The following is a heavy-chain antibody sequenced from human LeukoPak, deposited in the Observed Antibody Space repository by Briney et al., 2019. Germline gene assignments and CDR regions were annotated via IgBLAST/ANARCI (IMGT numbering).Heavy chain of an antibody. J-gene: IGHJ4*02. CDR3: AKHALTGSGSYYFDY. D-gene: IGHD1-26*01. CDR2: ISYDGSNK. V-gene: IGHV3-30*18. Sequence: GGSLRLSCAASGFTFSSYGMHWVRQAPGKGLEWVAVISYDGSNKYYADSVKGRFTISRDNSKNTLYLQMNSLRAEDTAVYYCAKHALTGSGSYYFDYWGQGTLVTVSS. CDR1: GFTFSSYG.